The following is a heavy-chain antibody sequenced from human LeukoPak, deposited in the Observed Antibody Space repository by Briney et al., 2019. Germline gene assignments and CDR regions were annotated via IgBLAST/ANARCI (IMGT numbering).Heavy chain of an antibody. V-gene: IGHV4-34*01. D-gene: IGHD5-18*01. Sequence: SETLSLTCAVYGGSFSGYYWSWIRQPPGKGLEWIGEINHSGSTNYNPSLKSRVTISVDTSKNQFSLKLSSVTAADTAVYYCARERSGYSSGFGGYYYAMDVWGQGTTVTVSS. CDR2: INHSGST. CDR1: GGSFSGYY. J-gene: IGHJ6*02. CDR3: ARERSGYSSGFGGYYYAMDV.